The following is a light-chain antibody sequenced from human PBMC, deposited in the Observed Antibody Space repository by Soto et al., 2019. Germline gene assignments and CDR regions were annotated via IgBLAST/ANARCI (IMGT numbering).Light chain of an antibody. Sequence: DIVMTQSPDSLAVSLGERATINCKSSQSVLSTSKNKNYLTWYQQKPGQPPKLLIYWASTRESGVPDRFSGSGSGTDFTLTISSLQAEDVAVYYCQQYYTTPPTFGGGTKVEI. CDR1: QSVLSTSKNKNY. CDR3: QQYYTTPPT. CDR2: WAS. V-gene: IGKV4-1*01. J-gene: IGKJ4*01.